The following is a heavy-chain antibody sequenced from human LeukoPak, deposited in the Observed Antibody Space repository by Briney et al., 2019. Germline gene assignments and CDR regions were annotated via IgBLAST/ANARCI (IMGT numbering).Heavy chain of an antibody. D-gene: IGHD2-8*01. CDR3: ARDQWGVSIDY. J-gene: IGHJ4*02. V-gene: IGHV4-30-4*01. CDR2: IYYSGST. Sequence: PSETLSLTCTVSGGSISSGDYYWSWIRQTPGQGLEWIGYIYYSGSTYYNPSLKSRVTMSVDTSKNQFSLKLTSVTAADTAVYYCARDQWGVSIDYWGQGTLVTVSS. CDR1: GGSISSGDYY.